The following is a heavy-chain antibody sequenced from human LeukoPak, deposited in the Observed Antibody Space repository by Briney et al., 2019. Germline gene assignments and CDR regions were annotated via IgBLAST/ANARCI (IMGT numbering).Heavy chain of an antibody. CDR2: VISIFGTA. CDR3: ASGSYVWGSYRYTGPFDY. Sequence: SVKVSCKASGGTFSSYAISWVRQAPGQGLEWMGGVISIFGTANYAQKFQGRVTITTDESTSTAYMELSSLRSEDTAVYYCASGSYVWGSYRYTGPFDYWGQGTLVTVSS. D-gene: IGHD3-16*02. J-gene: IGHJ4*02. V-gene: IGHV1-69*05. CDR1: GGTFSSYA.